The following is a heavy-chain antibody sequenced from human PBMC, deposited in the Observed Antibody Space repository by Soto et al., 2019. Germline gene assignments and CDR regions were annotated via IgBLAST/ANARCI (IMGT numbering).Heavy chain of an antibody. CDR3: ATWLKEAGIGGNYYSGMDV. Sequence: QVQLVQSGAEVKKPGSSVKVSCKASGGTFNNYAFSWVRQAPGQGLEWLGGIMPIFGRPDYAQKFRDRVTITADXPXTXAXLERSSLRSEDTAVYYCATWLKEAGIGGNYYSGMDVWGQGTTVTVSS. CDR1: GGTFNNYA. J-gene: IGHJ6*02. D-gene: IGHD6-19*01. CDR2: IMPIFGRP. V-gene: IGHV1-69*12.